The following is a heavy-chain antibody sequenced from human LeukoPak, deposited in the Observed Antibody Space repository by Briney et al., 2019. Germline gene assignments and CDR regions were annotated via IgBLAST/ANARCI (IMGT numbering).Heavy chain of an antibody. V-gene: IGHV5-51*01. CDR1: GYSSTNYW. CDR3: ARRLISGDAFVI. D-gene: IGHD6-19*01. Sequence: GESLKICCKGSGYSSTNYWIGWVRQMPGKGLTWMGIIYPVDSDTRYSPSFQGQVTISADKSSSTAFLQWSSLKASDTAMYYCARRLISGDAFVIWGQGTMVTVSS. J-gene: IGHJ3*02. CDR2: IYPVDSDT.